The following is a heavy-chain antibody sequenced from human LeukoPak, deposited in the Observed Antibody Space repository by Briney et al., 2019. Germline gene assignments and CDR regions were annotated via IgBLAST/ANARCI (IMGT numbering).Heavy chain of an antibody. CDR2: IYPGDSDT. D-gene: IGHD6-6*01. V-gene: IGHV5-51*01. Sequence: GESLKISCKGSGYSFTSYWIGWVRQMPGKGLEWMGIIYPGDSDTRYGPSFQGQVTISADKSISTAYLQWSSLKASDTAMYYCARHRGIAARPSYFDYWGQGTLVTVSS. CDR1: GYSFTSYW. J-gene: IGHJ4*02. CDR3: ARHRGIAARPSYFDY.